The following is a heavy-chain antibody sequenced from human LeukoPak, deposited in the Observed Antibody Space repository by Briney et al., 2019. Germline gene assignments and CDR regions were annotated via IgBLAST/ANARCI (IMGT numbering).Heavy chain of an antibody. CDR1: GYTFTSYY. V-gene: IGHV1-46*01. CDR2: INPSGGST. Sequence: ASVKVSCKASGYTFTSYYMHWVRQAPGQGLEWMGIINPSGGSTSYAQKFPGRVTMTRDTSTSTVYMELSSLRSEDTALYYCARKPMVRGVMPYYYMDVWGKGTTVTVSS. CDR3: ARKPMVRGVMPYYYMDV. J-gene: IGHJ6*03. D-gene: IGHD3-10*01.